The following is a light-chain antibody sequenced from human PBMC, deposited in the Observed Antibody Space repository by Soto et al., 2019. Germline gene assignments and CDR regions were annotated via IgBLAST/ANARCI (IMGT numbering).Light chain of an antibody. V-gene: IGLV1-44*01. CDR2: SNN. J-gene: IGLJ2*01. Sequence: QSVLTQPPSASGTPGQRVNISCSGSSSNIGSNTVNWYQQLPGTAPKLLIYSNNQRPSGVPDRFSGSKSGTSASLAISGLQSEDEADYYCAAWDDSLNALVFGGGTKLTVL. CDR1: SSNIGSNT. CDR3: AAWDDSLNALV.